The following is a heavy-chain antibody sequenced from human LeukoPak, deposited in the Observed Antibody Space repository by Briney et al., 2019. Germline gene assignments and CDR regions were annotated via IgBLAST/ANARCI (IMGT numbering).Heavy chain of an antibody. CDR3: AKQGLQIPFGGVVAIAPFDI. CDR2: IFHGGNT. J-gene: IGHJ3*02. Sequence: SETLSLPCPVSGDSITSSAFYWGWTRQAPGQGLEWIGNIFHGGNTHYNPSLTSRVSISLERSKNKMSLNLSSVTAADTALYYCAKQGLQIPFGGVVAIAPFDIWGQGTMVTVSS. CDR1: GDSITSSAFY. D-gene: IGHD3-16*02. V-gene: IGHV4-39*01.